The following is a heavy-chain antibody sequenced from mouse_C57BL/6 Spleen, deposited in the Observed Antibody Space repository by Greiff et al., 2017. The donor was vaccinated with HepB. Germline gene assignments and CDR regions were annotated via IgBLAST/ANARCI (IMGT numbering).Heavy chain of an antibody. CDR3: ASRTPPVVATVNFDV. Sequence: VQLQQPAAELVKPGASVKMSCKASGYTFTSYWTTWVKQRPGQGLEWIGDISPGSGSTNYNEKFKSKATLTVDTSSSTAYMQLSSLTSEDSAVYYCASRTPPVVATVNFDVWGTGATVTVSS. J-gene: IGHJ1*03. V-gene: IGHV1-55*01. D-gene: IGHD1-1*01. CDR1: GYTFTSYW. CDR2: ISPGSGST.